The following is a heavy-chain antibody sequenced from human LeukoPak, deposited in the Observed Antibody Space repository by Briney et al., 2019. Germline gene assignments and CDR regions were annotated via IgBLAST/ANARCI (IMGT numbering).Heavy chain of an antibody. CDR1: GFIFSSYS. CDR3: ARTNCGGDCLYYYYYMDV. D-gene: IGHD2-21*02. Sequence: PGGTLRLSCAASGFIFSSYSMNWVRQAPGKGLEWVSSISSSSSYIYYADSVKGRFTISRDNAKNSLYLQMNSLRAEDTAVYYCARTNCGGDCLYYYYYMDVWGKGTTVTISS. J-gene: IGHJ6*03. CDR2: ISSSSSYI. V-gene: IGHV3-21*01.